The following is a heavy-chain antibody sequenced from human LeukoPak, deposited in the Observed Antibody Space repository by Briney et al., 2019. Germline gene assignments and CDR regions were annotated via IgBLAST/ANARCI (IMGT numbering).Heavy chain of an antibody. V-gene: IGHV3-23*01. CDR2: ISGDGT. J-gene: IGHJ4*02. CDR1: GFTFSNYA. CDR3: ARRSGIAVAGAFDY. D-gene: IGHD6-19*01. Sequence: PGGSLRLSCAASGFTFSNYAMNWVRQAPGKGLEWVSAISGDGTYYADSVKGRFTISGDNSKDTLYLQMNSLRAEDTAVYYCARRSGIAVAGAFDYWGQGTLVTVSS.